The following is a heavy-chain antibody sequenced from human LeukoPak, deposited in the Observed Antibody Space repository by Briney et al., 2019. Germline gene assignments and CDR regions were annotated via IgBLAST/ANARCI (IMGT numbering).Heavy chain of an antibody. CDR2: ISYDGSNK. CDR3: AKGPYGDYEESFDY. V-gene: IGHV3-30*18. CDR1: GFTFSSYG. J-gene: IGHJ4*02. Sequence: GGSLRLSCAASGFTFSSYGMHWVRQAPGKGLEWVAVISYDGSNKYYADSVKGRFTISRDNSKNTLYLQMNSLRAEDTAVYYCAKGPYGDYEESFDYWGQGTLVTVSS. D-gene: IGHD4-17*01.